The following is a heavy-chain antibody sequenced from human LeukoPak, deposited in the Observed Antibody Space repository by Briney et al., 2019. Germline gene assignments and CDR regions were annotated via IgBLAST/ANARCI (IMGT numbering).Heavy chain of an antibody. Sequence: GGSLRLSCAASGFTVSSNYMSWVRQAPGKGLEWVSVIYSGGSTYYADSVKGRFTISRDNSKNTLYLQMNSLRAEDTAVYYCARLLSGDYGAYNWFDPWGQGTLVTVSS. CDR1: GFTVSSNY. CDR2: IYSGGST. D-gene: IGHD4-17*01. CDR3: ARLLSGDYGAYNWFDP. J-gene: IGHJ5*02. V-gene: IGHV3-66*01.